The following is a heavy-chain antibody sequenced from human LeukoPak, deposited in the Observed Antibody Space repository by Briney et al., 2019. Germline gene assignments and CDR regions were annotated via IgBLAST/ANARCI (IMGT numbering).Heavy chain of an antibody. J-gene: IGHJ4*02. Sequence: GGSLRLSCAASGFTFSTYAMAWVRQAPGKGLEWVSTIDGSGGATHYADSVKGRFTISRDNSKNTLYLQLNSLRAEDTAIYYCATDVNSFGDFLGYWGQGTLVTVSS. CDR3: ATDVNSFGDFLGY. V-gene: IGHV3-23*01. D-gene: IGHD3-3*01. CDR1: GFTFSTYA. CDR2: IDGSGGAT.